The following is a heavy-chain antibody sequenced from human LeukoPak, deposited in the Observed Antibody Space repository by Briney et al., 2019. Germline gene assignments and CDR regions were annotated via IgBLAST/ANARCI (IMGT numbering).Heavy chain of an antibody. V-gene: IGHV4-34*01. CDR1: GGSFSGYY. J-gene: IGHJ4*02. D-gene: IGHD3-10*01. CDR2: INHSGST. CDR3: ARGWFGEPYNY. Sequence: SETLSLTCAVYGGSFSGYYWSWIRQPPGKGLEWIGEINHSGSTNYNPSLKSRVTISVDTSKNQFSLKLSPVTAADTAVYYCARGWFGEPYNYWGQGTLVTVSS.